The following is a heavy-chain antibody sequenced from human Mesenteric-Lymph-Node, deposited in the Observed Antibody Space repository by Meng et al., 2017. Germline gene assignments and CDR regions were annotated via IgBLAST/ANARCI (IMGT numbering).Heavy chain of an antibody. Sequence: GGSLRLSCKGPGYSFTSYWIGWVRQMPGKGLEWMGIIYPGDSDTRYSPSFQGQVTISADKSISTAYLQWSSLKASDTAMYYCARPGSGYYFDYWGQGTLVTVSS. J-gene: IGHJ4*02. CDR1: GYSFTSYW. D-gene: IGHD5-12*01. CDR2: IYPGDSDT. CDR3: ARPGSGYYFDY. V-gene: IGHV5-51*01.